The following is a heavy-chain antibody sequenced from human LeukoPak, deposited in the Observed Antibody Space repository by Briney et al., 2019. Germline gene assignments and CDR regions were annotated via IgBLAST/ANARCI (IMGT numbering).Heavy chain of an antibody. J-gene: IGHJ4*02. Sequence: ASVKVSCKVSGYTLTELSMHWVRQAPGKGLEWMGGFEPEEGETIYAQKFQGRVTMTEDTSSDTAYMELSSLRSEDTAVYYCATVRPTDDPYYFDYWGQGALVTVSS. CDR3: ATVRPTDDPYYFDY. CDR1: GYTLTELS. D-gene: IGHD2-21*01. CDR2: FEPEEGET. V-gene: IGHV1-24*01.